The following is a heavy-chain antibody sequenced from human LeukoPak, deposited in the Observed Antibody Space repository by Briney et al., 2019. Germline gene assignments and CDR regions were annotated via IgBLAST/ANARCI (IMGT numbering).Heavy chain of an antibody. J-gene: IGHJ6*02. CDR1: GGSISSGGYY. CDR3: ARDNRYSSSWYGMDV. D-gene: IGHD6-13*01. CDR2: IYYSGST. V-gene: IGHV4-31*03. Sequence: SQTLSLTCTVSGGSISSGGYYWSWIRQHPGKGLEWIGYIYYSGSTYYNPSLKSRVTISVDTSKNQFSLKLSSVTAADTAVYYCARDNRYSSSWYGMDVWGQGTTVTVSS.